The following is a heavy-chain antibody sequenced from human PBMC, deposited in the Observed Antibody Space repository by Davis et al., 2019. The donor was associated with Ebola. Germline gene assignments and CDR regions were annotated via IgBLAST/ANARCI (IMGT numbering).Heavy chain of an antibody. D-gene: IGHD3-9*01. CDR3: ATLDILTAYIPYAMDV. CDR1: GYSFNDYY. CDR2: VDPNTGRT. V-gene: IGHV1-69-2*01. Sequence: ASVKVSCKASGYSFNDYYIHWVQGAPGKGLEWVGLVDPNTGRTVYAEKFQDRVAISTDKSTDTVYMELSSLTNEDTAVYYCATLDILTAYIPYAMDVWGQGTTVTVSS. J-gene: IGHJ6*02.